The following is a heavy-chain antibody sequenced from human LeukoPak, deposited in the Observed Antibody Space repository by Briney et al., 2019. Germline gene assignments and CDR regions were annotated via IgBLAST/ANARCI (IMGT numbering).Heavy chain of an antibody. D-gene: IGHD3-10*01. J-gene: IGHJ4*02. Sequence: GGSLRLSCAASGFTFSSYSMNWVRQAPGKGLEWVSSISSSSSYIYYADSVKGRFTISRDNAKNSLYLQMNSLRAEDTAVYYCAKVAKYYYGPETYYFFEQWGQGTPVTASS. CDR2: ISSSSSYI. CDR3: AKVAKYYYGPETYYFFEQ. V-gene: IGHV3-21*01. CDR1: GFTFSSYS.